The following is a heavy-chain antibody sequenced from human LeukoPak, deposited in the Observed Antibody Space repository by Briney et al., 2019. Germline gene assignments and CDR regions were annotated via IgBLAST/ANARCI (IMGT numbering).Heavy chain of an antibody. CDR2: IIPIFGTA. D-gene: IGHD3-3*01. V-gene: IGHV1-69*05. J-gene: IGHJ5*02. Sequence: SVKVSCNASGGTFSSYAISWVRQAPGQGLEWMGGIIPIFGTANYAQKFQGRVTITTDESTSTAYMELSSLRSEDTAVYYCATGEYYDFWSAGFDPWGQGTLVTVSS. CDR3: ATGEYYDFWSAGFDP. CDR1: GGTFSSYA.